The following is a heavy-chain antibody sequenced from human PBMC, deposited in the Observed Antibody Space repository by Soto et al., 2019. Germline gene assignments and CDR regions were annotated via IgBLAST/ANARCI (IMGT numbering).Heavy chain of an antibody. CDR2: INHSGST. CDR1: GGSFSGYY. D-gene: IGHD3-3*01. CDR3: ARHRLDFWSGFTGYYYYMDV. V-gene: IGHV4-34*01. Sequence: QVQLQQWGAGLLKPSETLSLTCAVYGGSFSGYYWSWIRQPPGKGLEWIWEINHSGSTNYNPSLKSRVTISVDTSKNQFSLKLSSVTAADTAVYYCARHRLDFWSGFTGYYYYMDVWGKGTTVTVSS. J-gene: IGHJ6*03.